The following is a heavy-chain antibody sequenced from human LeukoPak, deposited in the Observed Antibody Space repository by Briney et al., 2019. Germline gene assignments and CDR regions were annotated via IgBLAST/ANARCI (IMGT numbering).Heavy chain of an antibody. D-gene: IGHD2-15*01. CDR3: AKGRTPDY. Sequence: GGSLRLSCAASGFTFSTYVMPWVRQAPGQGLEWVSALSGSGGSTFYAHSVKGRFTISRDNSNNTLLLQMNSLRAEDTAVYYCAKGRTPDYWGQGTLVTVSS. CDR2: LSGSGGST. J-gene: IGHJ4*02. CDR1: GFTFSTYV. V-gene: IGHV3-23*01.